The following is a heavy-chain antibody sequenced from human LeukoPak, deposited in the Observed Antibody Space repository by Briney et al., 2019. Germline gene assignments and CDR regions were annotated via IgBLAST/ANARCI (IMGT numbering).Heavy chain of an antibody. D-gene: IGHD3-16*01. V-gene: IGHV1-18*01. CDR2: NSAYNSNT. J-gene: IGHJ5*02. Sequence: ASVKVSFKASGYTFTLFGINWVPRAPGQGLEWMGWNSAYNSNTHDAQKLQGRVSMTTDTSTSTAYVELRRLRSGGAAVYYWARGAIIMSPDLPGGMRWFDRWGQGSLVTVSS. CDR3: ARGAIIMSPDLPGGMRWFDR. CDR1: GYTFTLFG.